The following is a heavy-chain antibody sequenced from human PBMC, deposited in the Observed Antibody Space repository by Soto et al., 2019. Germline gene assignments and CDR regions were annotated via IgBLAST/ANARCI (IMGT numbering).Heavy chain of an antibody. D-gene: IGHD3-16*01. Sequence: QVQVVQSGPEVRKPGASVKVSCKAPGYNFNTYGINWVRQAPGQGLEWMGWISGYSGNTNYAQKFHGRATMTTDTSTSTHYMELTSLRSDDTAVYYCARVAGVKDYDFVDAFDSWGQGTLVTVSS. CDR2: ISGYSGNT. CDR3: ARVAGVKDYDFVDAFDS. CDR1: GYNFNTYG. V-gene: IGHV1-18*01. J-gene: IGHJ4*02.